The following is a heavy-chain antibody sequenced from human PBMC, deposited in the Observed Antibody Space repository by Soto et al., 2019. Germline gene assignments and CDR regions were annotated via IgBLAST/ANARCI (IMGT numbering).Heavy chain of an antibody. J-gene: IGHJ6*03. V-gene: IGHV3-23*01. CDR2: ISGSGGST. D-gene: IGHD2-15*01. Sequence: GGYLRLSCAASGVTFGSYAMSWVGQAPGKGLEWVSAISGSGGSTYYADSVKGRFTISRDNSKNTLYLQMNSLRAEDTAVYYCARRGRYCSGGSCYCIYYDFMDCWGKRNKVTVYS. CDR3: ARRGRYCSGGSCYCIYYDFMDC. CDR1: GVTFGSYA.